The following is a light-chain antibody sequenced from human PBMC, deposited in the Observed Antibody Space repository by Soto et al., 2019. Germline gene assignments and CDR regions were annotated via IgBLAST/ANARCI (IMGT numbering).Light chain of an antibody. Sequence: DIVLTQSPATLSLSPGERATLSCRAGQSVSTYLAWYQHKPGQAPRLLIYDASNRATGIPARFSGSGSGTDFTLTISRLEPEDLGIYYCQQCSSWPWTFGQGTKVEI. CDR3: QQCSSWPWT. J-gene: IGKJ1*01. CDR2: DAS. V-gene: IGKV3-11*01. CDR1: QSVSTY.